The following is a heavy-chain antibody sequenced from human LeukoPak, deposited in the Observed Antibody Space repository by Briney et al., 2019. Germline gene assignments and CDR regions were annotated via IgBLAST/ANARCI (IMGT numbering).Heavy chain of an antibody. Sequence: PSETLSLTCGVFGVSINDYYWSWIRQSPGKGLEWIGEISHTEGTRYNPSLESRVTMSVGTSENQLSLKLIFVTAADTSVYYCARIRCGHSGSVCYNHWGLGTLVTVSS. CDR3: ARIRCGHSGSVCYNH. CDR2: ISHTEGT. J-gene: IGHJ1*01. V-gene: IGHV4-34*01. CDR1: GVSINDYY. D-gene: IGHD3-9*01.